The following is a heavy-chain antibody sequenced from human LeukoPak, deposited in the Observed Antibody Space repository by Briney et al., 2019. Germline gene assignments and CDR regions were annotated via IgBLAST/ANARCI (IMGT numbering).Heavy chain of an antibody. V-gene: IGHV2-5*01. Sequence: SGPTLVKPTQTLTLTCTFSGFSLSTSGVGVGWIRQPPGKALEWLTLIYWNDDKRYSPSLKSRLTITKDTSKNQVVLTMTNMDPVDTATYYCAHRRHDILTGYLNYFDYWGQGTLVTVSS. J-gene: IGHJ4*02. CDR2: IYWNDDK. CDR1: GFSLSTSGVG. CDR3: AHRRHDILTGYLNYFDY. D-gene: IGHD3-9*01.